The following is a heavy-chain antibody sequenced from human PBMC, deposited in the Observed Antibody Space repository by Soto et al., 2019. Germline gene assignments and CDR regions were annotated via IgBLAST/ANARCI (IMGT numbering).Heavy chain of an antibody. CDR2: ISYDGSNK. J-gene: IGHJ5*02. D-gene: IGHD6-19*01. CDR1: GFTFSSYG. V-gene: IGHV3-30*18. Sequence: SGGSLRLSCAASGFTFSSYGMHWVRQAPGKGLEWVAVISYDGSNKYYADSVKGRFTISRDNSKNTLYLQMNSLRAEDTAVYYCAKDLDSSGWYNWFDPWGQGTLVTVSS. CDR3: AKDLDSSGWYNWFDP.